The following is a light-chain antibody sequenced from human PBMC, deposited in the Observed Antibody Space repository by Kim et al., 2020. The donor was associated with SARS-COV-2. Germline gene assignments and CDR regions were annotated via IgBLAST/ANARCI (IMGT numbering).Light chain of an antibody. J-gene: IGKJ2*01. V-gene: IGKV1-33*01. CDR3: QHYNGLPYT. Sequence: DIQMTQSPSSLSASVGDRVTITCQASQDIDNYLNWYQQKPGKAPKLQIYDSSNLETGVPSRFSGSGSGTHFTFTISSLQPEDFATYYCQHYNGLPYTFGQGTKLEI. CDR1: QDIDNY. CDR2: DSS.